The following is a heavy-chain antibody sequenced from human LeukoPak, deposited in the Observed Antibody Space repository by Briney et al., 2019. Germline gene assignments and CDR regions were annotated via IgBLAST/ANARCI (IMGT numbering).Heavy chain of an antibody. V-gene: IGHV3-30*18. J-gene: IGHJ4*02. Sequence: GGSLRLSCAASGFTFSSYGMHWVRQAPGKGLEGVAVISYDGSNKYYADSVKGRFTISRDNSKNTLYLQMNSLRAGDTAVYYCAKATGYYDSSGYYYRYLDYWGQGTLVTVSS. CDR3: AKATGYYDSSGYYYRYLDY. CDR2: ISYDGSNK. CDR1: GFTFSSYG. D-gene: IGHD3-22*01.